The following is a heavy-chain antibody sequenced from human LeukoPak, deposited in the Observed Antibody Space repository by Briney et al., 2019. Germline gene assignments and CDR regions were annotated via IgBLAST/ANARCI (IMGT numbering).Heavy chain of an antibody. J-gene: IGHJ6*02. CDR2: MNPNSGNT. CDR3: ARGRIRYFVAAPDV. Sequence: GASVKVSCKASGYTFTSYDINWVRQATGQGLEWMGWMNPNSGNTGYAQKFQGRVTMTRNTSISTAYMELSSLRSEDTAVYYCARGRIRYFVAAPDVWVQGTTVTVSS. CDR1: GYTFTSYD. D-gene: IGHD3-9*01. V-gene: IGHV1-8*01.